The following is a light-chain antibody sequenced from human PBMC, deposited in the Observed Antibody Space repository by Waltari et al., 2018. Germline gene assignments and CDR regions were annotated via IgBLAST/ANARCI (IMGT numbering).Light chain of an antibody. CDR3: CSYAGIGTLT. CDR2: EGN. CDR1: SSVFGGFNL. J-gene: IGLJ3*02. Sequence: QSALTQPASVSGSPGQSIPTSCTGTSSVFGGFNLFPWYQHHPGKAPKIIIYEGNKRPSGVSYRFSGSKSGNTASLTISGLHTEDEADYYCCSYAGIGTLTFGGGTRVTVL. V-gene: IGLV2-23*01.